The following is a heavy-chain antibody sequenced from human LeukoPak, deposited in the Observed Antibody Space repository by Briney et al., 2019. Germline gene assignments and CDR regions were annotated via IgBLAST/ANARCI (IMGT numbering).Heavy chain of an antibody. D-gene: IGHD6-6*01. CDR1: GITFNNYA. Sequence: GGSLRLSCAASGITFNNYAMHWVRQAPGKGLEWVALISYDGSNKYYADSVKGRFTISRDNSKKMLFLQMNSLRAEDTAVYYCARAGPGGSSSVTLFDYWGQGTLVTVSS. J-gene: IGHJ4*02. CDR3: ARAGPGGSSSVTLFDY. CDR2: ISYDGSNK. V-gene: IGHV3-30-3*01.